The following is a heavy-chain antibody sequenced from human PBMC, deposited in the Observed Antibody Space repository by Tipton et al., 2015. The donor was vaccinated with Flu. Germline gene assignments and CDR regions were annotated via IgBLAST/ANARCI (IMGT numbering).Heavy chain of an antibody. J-gene: IGHJ4*02. V-gene: IGHV4-38-2*02. Sequence: TLSLTCTISGHSISSDYYWGWIRQSPGKGLEWIGNIFHTGSTYHNPSLKSRVTISVDTSKNQFSLKLSSVTAADTAVYYCARSSQLEESSLWSPFWTYWGQGILVTVSS. CDR3: ARSSQLEESSLWSPFWTY. CDR1: GHSISSDYY. CDR2: IFHTGST. D-gene: IGHD3-16*02.